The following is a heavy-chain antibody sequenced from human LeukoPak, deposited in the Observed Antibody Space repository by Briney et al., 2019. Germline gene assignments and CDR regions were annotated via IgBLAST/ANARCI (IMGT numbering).Heavy chain of an antibody. CDR1: GFTFSSYG. Sequence: GGTLRLSCAASGFTFSSYGMSWVRQAPGKGLEWVSGIIGGAGGTYYADSVKGRFTISRDNAKNTLYLQMNSLRAEDTAVYYCAHGSMYQLDYWGQGTLVTVSS. D-gene: IGHD2-2*01. V-gene: IGHV3-23*01. CDR3: AHGSMYQLDY. J-gene: IGHJ4*02. CDR2: IIGGAGGT.